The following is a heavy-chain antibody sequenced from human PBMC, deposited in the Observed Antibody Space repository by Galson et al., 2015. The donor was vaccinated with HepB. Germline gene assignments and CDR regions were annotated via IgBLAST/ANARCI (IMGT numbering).Heavy chain of an antibody. J-gene: IGHJ5*02. Sequence: SVKVSCKASGGTFNNYAISWVRQAPGQRLEWMGRIIPVLEIANYAQKFQGRVTITADKSTSTANMELSGLRSDDTAVYYCAREPVVVPAAVLGWFDPWGQGTLVTVSS. CDR2: IIPVLEIA. V-gene: IGHV1-69*04. D-gene: IGHD2-2*01. CDR1: GGTFNNYA. CDR3: AREPVVVPAAVLGWFDP.